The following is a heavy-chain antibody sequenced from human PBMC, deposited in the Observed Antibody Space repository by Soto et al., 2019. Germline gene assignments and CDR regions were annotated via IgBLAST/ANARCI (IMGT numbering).Heavy chain of an antibody. J-gene: IGHJ5*02. CDR3: AREVVPAAKNFQWFDP. Sequence: QVQLQESGPGLVKPSETLSLTCTVSGGSISSYYWSWIRQPPGKGLEWIGYIYYSGSTNYNPSLKSRVTLSVDTSKNQFSLKLRSVTAADTAVYYCAREVVPAAKNFQWFDPWGQGTLVTVSS. V-gene: IGHV4-59*01. CDR2: IYYSGST. D-gene: IGHD2-2*01. CDR1: GGSISSYY.